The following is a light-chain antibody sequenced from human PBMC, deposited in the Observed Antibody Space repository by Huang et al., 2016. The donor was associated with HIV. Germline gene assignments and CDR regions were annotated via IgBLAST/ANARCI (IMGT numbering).Light chain of an antibody. CDR2: AAS. J-gene: IGKJ2*01. Sequence: DIHMTQSPSSLSASVGDRVTITCRASQSISNYVNWYHQKPGKAPKILIYAASTLQSGVPSRFSGSGSGTDFTLTISSRQPEDFATYYCQQSFNTPRTFGQGTKLEIK. CDR1: QSISNY. CDR3: QQSFNTPRT. V-gene: IGKV1-39*01.